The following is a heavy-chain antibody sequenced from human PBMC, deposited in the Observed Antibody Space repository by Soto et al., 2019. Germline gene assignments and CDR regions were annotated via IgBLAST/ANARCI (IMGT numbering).Heavy chain of an antibody. D-gene: IGHD2-2*01. CDR2: IIPIFGTA. CDR1: GGTFSSYA. CDR3: ARSGVLGEGTPILVVPAAPPPFDY. V-gene: IGHV1-69*06. J-gene: IGHJ4*02. Sequence: QVQLVQSGAEVKKPGSSVKVSCKASGGTFSSYAISWVRQAPGQGLEWMGGIIPIFGTANYAQKFQGRVTITAEKSTSQAYMELSSLRSEATAVYYCARSGVLGEGTPILVVPAAPPPFDYWGQGTLVTVSS.